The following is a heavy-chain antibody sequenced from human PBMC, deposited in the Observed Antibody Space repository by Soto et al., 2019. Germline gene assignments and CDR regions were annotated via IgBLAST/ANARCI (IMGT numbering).Heavy chain of an antibody. J-gene: IGHJ4*02. CDR2: IYWNDDK. V-gene: IGHV2-5*01. Sequence: SGPTLVNPTQTLTLTCTFSGFSLSTSGVGVGWIRQPPGKALEWLALIYWNDDKRYSPSLKSRLTITKDTSKNQVVLTMTNMDPVDTATYYCAHSRVLMVYALSVGFDYWGQGTLVTVSS. D-gene: IGHD2-8*01. CDR1: GFSLSTSGVG. CDR3: AHSRVLMVYALSVGFDY.